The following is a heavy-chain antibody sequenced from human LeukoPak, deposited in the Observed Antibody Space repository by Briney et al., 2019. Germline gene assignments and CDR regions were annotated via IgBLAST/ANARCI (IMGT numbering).Heavy chain of an antibody. V-gene: IGHV3-33*01. Sequence: PGGSLRLSCAASGFTFITYAMHWVRQAPGKGLEWVAVTWYDGRNNYYAASVKGRFTISRDDSKTTVYLLMNSLRAEDTAVYYCAREVAPLYFHYGMDVWGEGTTVTVSS. CDR2: TWYDGRNN. CDR1: GFTFITYA. J-gene: IGHJ6*01. CDR3: AREVAPLYFHYGMDV. D-gene: IGHD2-21*01.